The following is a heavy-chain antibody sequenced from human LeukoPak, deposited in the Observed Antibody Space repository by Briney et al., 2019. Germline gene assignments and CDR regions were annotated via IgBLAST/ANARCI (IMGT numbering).Heavy chain of an antibody. CDR1: GFTFSSYW. CDR3: ARTRVVNSSWYRGYFQH. V-gene: IGHV3-74*01. CDR2: INSDGSST. J-gene: IGHJ1*01. D-gene: IGHD6-13*01. Sequence: GGSLRLSCAASGFTFSSYWMHWVRQAPGKGLVWVSRINSDGSSTSYADSVKGRFTISRDNAKNTLYLQMNSLRAEDTAVYYCARTRVVNSSWYRGYFQHWGQGTLVTVSS.